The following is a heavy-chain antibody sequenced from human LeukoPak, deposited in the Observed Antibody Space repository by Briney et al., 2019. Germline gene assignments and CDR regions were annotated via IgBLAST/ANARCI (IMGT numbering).Heavy chain of an antibody. J-gene: IGHJ4*02. CDR2: ISSSGSTI. CDR3: ARVRLTVTTDFDY. V-gene: IGHV3-11*01. Sequence: PGGSLRLSCAATGFTISDYYMSWIGQALGKWLEWVSYISSSGSTIYYADSVKGRFTISRDNAKNSLYLQMNSLRAEDTAVYYCARVRLTVTTDFDYWGQGTLVTVSS. CDR1: GFTISDYY. D-gene: IGHD4-17*01.